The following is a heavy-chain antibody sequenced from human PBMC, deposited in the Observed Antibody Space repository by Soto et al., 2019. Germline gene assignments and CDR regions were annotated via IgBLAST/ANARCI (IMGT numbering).Heavy chain of an antibody. D-gene: IGHD1-7*01. V-gene: IGHV3-53*01. CDR1: GFTVSNNY. CDR3: ARMNYYYYYYGMDV. J-gene: IGHJ6*02. CDR2: IYSGDST. Sequence: GGSLRLSCAASGFTVSNNYMTWVRQAPGKGLEWVSFIYSGDSTYYADSVKGRFTISKDNSKNTLYLQMNSLRAEDTAVYYCARMNYYYYYYGMDVWGQGTTVTVSS.